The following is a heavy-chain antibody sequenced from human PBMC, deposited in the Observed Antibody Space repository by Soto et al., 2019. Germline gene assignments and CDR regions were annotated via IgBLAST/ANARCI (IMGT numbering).Heavy chain of an antibody. V-gene: IGHV1-69*13. D-gene: IGHD6-13*01. CDR3: AREMPSTAADYFYYGLNV. J-gene: IGHJ6*02. CDR2: IVPVFPSV. Sequence: GASVKVSCKASGGAFNNYAIYWVRQAPGQGLEWLGTIVPVFPSVYYAPRFQGRLTITADGSTDTVYMMLTSLKSEDTAVYYCAREMPSTAADYFYYGLNVCGQRTSVTVSS. CDR1: GGAFNNYA.